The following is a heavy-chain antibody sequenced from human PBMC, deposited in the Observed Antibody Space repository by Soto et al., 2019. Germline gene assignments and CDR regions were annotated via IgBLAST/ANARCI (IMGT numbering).Heavy chain of an antibody. CDR1: GGTFSSYA. D-gene: IGHD3-3*01. V-gene: IGHV1-69*13. Sequence: SVKVSCKASGGTFSSYAISWVRQAPGQGLEWMGGIIPIFGTANYAQKFQGRVTITADESTSTAYMELSSLRSEDTAVYYCARAYDFSPRVRVPYGMDVWGQGTTGTVS. CDR3: ARAYDFSPRVRVPYGMDV. J-gene: IGHJ6*02. CDR2: IIPIFGTA.